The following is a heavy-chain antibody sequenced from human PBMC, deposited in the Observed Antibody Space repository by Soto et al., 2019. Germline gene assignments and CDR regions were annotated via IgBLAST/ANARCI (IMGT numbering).Heavy chain of an antibody. V-gene: IGHV1-46*01. CDR2: INPSGGST. J-gene: IGHJ3*02. D-gene: IGHD6-19*01. CDR3: ARGEAVETPQNDAFDI. Sequence: GASVKVSCKASGYTFTSYAIHWVRQAPGQRLEWMGWINPSGGSTSYAQKFQGRVTMTRDTSTSTVYMELSSLRSEDTAVYYCARGEAVETPQNDAFDIWGQGTMVTVSS. CDR1: GYTFTSYA.